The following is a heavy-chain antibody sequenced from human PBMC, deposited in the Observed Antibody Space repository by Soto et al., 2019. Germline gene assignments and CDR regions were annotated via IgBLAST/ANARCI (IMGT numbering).Heavy chain of an antibody. CDR2: ISAYNGNT. J-gene: IGHJ4*02. Sequence: QVQLVQSGAEVKKPGASVKVSCKASGYTFTSYGISWVRQAPGQGLEWMGWISAYNGNTNYAQKLQGRVTMTTDTSTRTAYMEPRSLRSDDTAVYYCARAGDILTGYPIVPCDYWGQGTLVTVSS. CDR1: GYTFTSYG. CDR3: ARAGDILTGYPIVPCDY. V-gene: IGHV1-18*01. D-gene: IGHD3-9*01.